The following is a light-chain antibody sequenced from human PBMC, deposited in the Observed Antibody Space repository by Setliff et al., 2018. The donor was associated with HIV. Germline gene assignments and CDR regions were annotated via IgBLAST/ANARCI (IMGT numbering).Light chain of an antibody. Sequence: EIVLTQSPGTLSLYPGERATLSCMASQSVRSSDLAWYPQNPGQAPRRLISGASSRSTGIQDRFSGSGSETDFTLTISRLEPDACAVYYCPQYGSSTTFGQGTKVDIK. V-gene: IGKV3-20*01. CDR3: PQYGSSTT. J-gene: IGKJ1*01. CDR1: QSVRSSD. CDR2: GAS.